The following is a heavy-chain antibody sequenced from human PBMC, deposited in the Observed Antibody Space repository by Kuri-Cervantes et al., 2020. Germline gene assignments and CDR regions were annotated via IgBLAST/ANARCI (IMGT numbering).Heavy chain of an antibody. Sequence: GESLKISCAASGFTFRTYGMHWFRQAPGKGLEWMAVIWYDGSKKFCTDSVKGRFTISRDNAKNSLYLQMNSLRAEDTAVYYCARDSNSGSYYRFDYWGQGTLVTVSS. J-gene: IGHJ4*02. CDR2: IWYDGSKK. CDR3: ARDSNSGSYYRFDY. V-gene: IGHV3-33*08. D-gene: IGHD1-26*01. CDR1: GFTFRTYG.